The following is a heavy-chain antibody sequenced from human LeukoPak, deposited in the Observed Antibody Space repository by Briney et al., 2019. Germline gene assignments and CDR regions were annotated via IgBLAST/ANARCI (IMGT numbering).Heavy chain of an antibody. CDR1: GFTFSKSF. D-gene: IGHD3-3*01. CDR2: ISGSGGNT. Sequence: GGSLRLSCAASGFTFSKSFMTWVRQAPGKGLEWVSTISGSGGNTYYTDSVKGRFTISRDNSKNTLYLQMNSLRAEDTAVYYCAKTRLRFLEWLPSDWGQGTLVTVSS. V-gene: IGHV3-23*01. J-gene: IGHJ4*02. CDR3: AKTRLRFLEWLPSD.